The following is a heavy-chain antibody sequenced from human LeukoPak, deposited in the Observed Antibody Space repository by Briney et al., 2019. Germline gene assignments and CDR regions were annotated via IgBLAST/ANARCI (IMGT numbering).Heavy chain of an antibody. CDR3: TRHDYYYGMDV. CDR2: IRSKANSYAT. CDR1: GFTFSGSA. V-gene: IGHV3-73*01. J-gene: IGHJ6*02. Sequence: GGSLRLSCAASGFTFSGSAMHWVRQASGKGLEWVGRIRSKANSYATAYAASVKGRFTISRDDSKNTAYLQMNSLKTEDTAVYYCTRHDYYYGMDVWGQGTTVTASS.